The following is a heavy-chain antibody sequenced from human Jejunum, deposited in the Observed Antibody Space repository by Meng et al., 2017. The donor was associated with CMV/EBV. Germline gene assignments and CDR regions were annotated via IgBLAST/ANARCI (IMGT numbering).Heavy chain of an antibody. CDR2: ISYDGNNK. J-gene: IGHJ6*02. V-gene: IGHV3-30*04. Sequence: HWVRQAPGKGLEWVALISYDGNNKWYADSVTGRFTMSRDSSTNTVFLQMNSLRAEDTAVYYCARANVPTQKLPVTTWMDYYYYAMDVWGQGTMVTVSS. CDR3: ARANVPTQKLPVTTWMDYYYYAMDV. D-gene: IGHD4-17*01.